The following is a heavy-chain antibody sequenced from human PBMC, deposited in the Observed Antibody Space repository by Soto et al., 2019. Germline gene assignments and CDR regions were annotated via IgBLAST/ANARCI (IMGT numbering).Heavy chain of an antibody. D-gene: IGHD3-16*01. J-gene: IGHJ5*02. Sequence: EVQLLESGGGLAQPGGSLRLSCVASGFTFSNYAMTWLRQTPGKGLEWVSSISGSGGPTYYADSVKGRFTISRDDYENTVFLQMTSMRVEDTAVYYCAKNLRLRLGEFGHWGQGTLVSVSS. CDR1: GFTFSNYA. V-gene: IGHV3-23*01. CDR3: AKNLRLRLGEFGH. CDR2: ISGSGGPT.